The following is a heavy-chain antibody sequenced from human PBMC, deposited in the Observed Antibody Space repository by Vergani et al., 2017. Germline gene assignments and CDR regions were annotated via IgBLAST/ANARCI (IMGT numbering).Heavy chain of an antibody. CDR2: INHSGST. Sequence: QVQLQQWGAGLLKPSETLSLTCAVYGGSFSGYYWSWIRQPPGKGLEWIGEINHSGSTNYNPSLKSRVTISVDTSKNQFSLKLSSVTAADTAVYYCASLAGHTYAFDIWGQGTMVTFSS. V-gene: IGHV4-34*01. CDR3: ASLAGHTYAFDI. CDR1: GGSFSGYY. J-gene: IGHJ3*02. D-gene: IGHD6-19*01.